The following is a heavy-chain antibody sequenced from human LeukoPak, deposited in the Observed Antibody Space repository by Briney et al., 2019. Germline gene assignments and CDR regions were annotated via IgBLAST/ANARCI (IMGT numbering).Heavy chain of an antibody. D-gene: IGHD1-26*01. J-gene: IGHJ6*03. CDR3: ASKPTVIKSIYMDV. Sequence: SETLSLPCDVSGYYISSGYFWGWMRQPPGKGLEWIGSIYSTGDTYYNPSLKSRVTISADTSKNQFSLKVTSVTAADTAIYYCASKPTVIKSIYMDVWGKGTTVTVSS. V-gene: IGHV4-38-2*01. CDR1: GYYISSGYF. CDR2: IYSTGDT.